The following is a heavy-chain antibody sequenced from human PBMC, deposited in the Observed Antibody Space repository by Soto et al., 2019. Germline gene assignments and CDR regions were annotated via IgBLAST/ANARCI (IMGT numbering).Heavy chain of an antibody. V-gene: IGHV3-23*01. Sequence: EVQLLESGGGLVQPGGSLRLSCAASGFTFSSYTMSWVRQAAGKGLEWVSAITSGSSPSYAHSVKGRFTISRDSSNNTLYLQMNSLRAEDTAVYYCAAGGSPDYWGQGALVTVSS. D-gene: IGHD1-26*01. CDR1: GFTFSSYT. CDR3: AAGGSPDY. J-gene: IGHJ4*02. CDR2: ITSGSSP.